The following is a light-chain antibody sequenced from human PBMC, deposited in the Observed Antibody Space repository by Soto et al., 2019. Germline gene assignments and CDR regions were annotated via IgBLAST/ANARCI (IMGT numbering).Light chain of an antibody. CDR3: QQYYSYPAT. V-gene: IGKV1-8*01. J-gene: IGKJ4*01. CDR2: AAS. CDR1: QGISSY. Sequence: AIRMTQSPSSLPASTGDRVTITCRASQGISSYLAWYQQKPGKAPKLLIYAASTLQSGVPSRFSGSGSGTDFTLTISCLQSEDFATYYCQQYYSYPATFGGGTKVDI.